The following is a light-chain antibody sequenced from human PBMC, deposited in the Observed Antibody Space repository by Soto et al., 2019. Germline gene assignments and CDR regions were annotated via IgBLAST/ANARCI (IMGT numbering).Light chain of an antibody. CDR3: QQYGSSH. Sequence: EIALTQSPGALSLSPGERATLSCRASQSVSSSYLAWYQQKPGQAPRLLIYGASSRATGIPDRFSGSGSGTDFTLTISRLEPEDFAVYYCQQYGSSHFGGGTKVEIK. J-gene: IGKJ4*01. CDR2: GAS. V-gene: IGKV3-20*01. CDR1: QSVSSSY.